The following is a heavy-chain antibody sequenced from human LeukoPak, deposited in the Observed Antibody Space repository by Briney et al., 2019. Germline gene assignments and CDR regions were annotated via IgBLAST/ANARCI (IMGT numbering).Heavy chain of an antibody. V-gene: IGHV1-2*06. J-gene: IGHJ4*02. CDR2: INPNSGGT. CDR3: EREFDYYDSSGQGRDY. CDR1: GYTFTGYY. Sequence: ASVKVSCKASGYTFTGYYMHWVRQAPGQGLEWMGRINPNSGGTNYAQKFQGRVTMTRDTSISTAYMELSRLRSDDTAVYYCEREFDYYDSSGQGRDYWGQGTMVTVSS. D-gene: IGHD3-22*01.